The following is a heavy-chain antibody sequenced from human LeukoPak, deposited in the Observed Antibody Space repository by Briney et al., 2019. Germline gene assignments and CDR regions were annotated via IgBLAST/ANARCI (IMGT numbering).Heavy chain of an antibody. J-gene: IGHJ4*02. CDR2: IYYSGST. D-gene: IGHD3-22*01. CDR3: ARSQSSGYYYVYDY. Sequence: SETLSLTCTVSGGSISSHYCSWIRQPPGKGLEWIGYIYYSGSTNYNPSLKSRVTISVDTSKNQFSLNLSSVTAADTAVYYCARSQSSGYYYVYDYWGQGTLVTVSS. CDR1: GGSISSHY. V-gene: IGHV4-59*11.